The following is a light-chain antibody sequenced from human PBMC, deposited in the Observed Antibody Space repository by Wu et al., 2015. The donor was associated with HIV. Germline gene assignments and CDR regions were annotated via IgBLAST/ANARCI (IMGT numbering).Light chain of an antibody. CDR2: GAS. V-gene: IGKV3-15*01. CDR1: QSVTYN. CDR3: QQYNSWPGFT. Sequence: EIVMTQSPATLSVSPGERATLTCRASQSVTYNLAWYQHKPGQAPRLLIYGASTRATEIPARFSGSGSGTEFTLTINGLQSEDLAVYYCQQYNSWPGFTFGPGTESGYQT. J-gene: IGKJ3*01.